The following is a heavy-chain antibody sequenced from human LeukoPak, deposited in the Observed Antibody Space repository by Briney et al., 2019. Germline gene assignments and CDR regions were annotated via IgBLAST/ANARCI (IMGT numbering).Heavy chain of an antibody. J-gene: IGHJ6*02. CDR3: GRDRRTIFGVVIILRYYYYGMDV. Sequence: GASVKVSCKASGGTFSSYAISWVRQAPGQGLEWMGGIVPIFGTANYAQKFQGRVTITADESTSTAYMELSSLRSEDTAMYYCGRDRRTIFGVVIILRYYYYGMDVWGQGTLVTVSS. D-gene: IGHD3-3*01. CDR1: GGTFSSYA. V-gene: IGHV1-69*13. CDR2: IVPIFGTA.